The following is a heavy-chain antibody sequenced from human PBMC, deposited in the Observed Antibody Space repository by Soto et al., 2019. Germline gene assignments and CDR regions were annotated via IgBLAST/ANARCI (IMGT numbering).Heavy chain of an antibody. D-gene: IGHD3-9*01. CDR1: GFTFGDYA. J-gene: IGHJ4*02. V-gene: IGHV3-49*05. CDR2: IRSKAYGGTT. CDR3: TRDPRPSYYDILTGPDY. Sequence: KPGGSLRLSCTASGFTFGDYAMSWFRQAPGKGLEWVGFIRSKAYGGTTEYAASVKGRFTISRDDSKSIAYLQMNSLKTEDTAVYYCTRDPRPSYYDILTGPDYWGQGTLVTVSS.